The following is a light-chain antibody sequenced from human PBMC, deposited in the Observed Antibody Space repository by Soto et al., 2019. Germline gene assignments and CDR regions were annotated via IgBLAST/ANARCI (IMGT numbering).Light chain of an antibody. J-gene: IGKJ5*01. V-gene: IGKV4-1*01. CDR1: QSVLYSSNNKNY. CDR2: WAS. CDR3: QQYYSTIT. Sequence: DIVMTQSPDSLAVSLGERATINWKSSQSVLYSSNNKNYLAWYQQKPGQAPNLLIYWASTRESGVPDRFSGSGSGTDFTLTISSLQAEDVAVYYCQQYYSTITFGQGTRLEI.